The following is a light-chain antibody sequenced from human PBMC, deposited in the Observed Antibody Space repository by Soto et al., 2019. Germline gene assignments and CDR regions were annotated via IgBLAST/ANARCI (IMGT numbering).Light chain of an antibody. CDR1: SSDVGGYNY. CDR2: EVS. V-gene: IGLV2-8*01. CDR3: SSYAGSNNSV. J-gene: IGLJ1*01. Sequence: QSALTQPPSASGSPGQSVTISCTGTSSDVGGYNYVSWYQQHPGKAPKLMIYEVSKRPSGVPDRFSGSKSGNTASLTVSGLQPEEEADYYCSSYAGSNNSVFGTGTKVTVL.